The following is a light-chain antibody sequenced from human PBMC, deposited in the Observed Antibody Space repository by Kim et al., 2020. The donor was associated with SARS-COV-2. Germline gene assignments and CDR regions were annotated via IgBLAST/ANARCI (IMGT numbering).Light chain of an antibody. CDR1: QGISSY. V-gene: IGKV1-8*01. CDR3: QQYYSYPST. J-gene: IGKJ5*01. CDR2: AAS. Sequence: AAQGDRVTITCRASQGISSYLAWYQQKPGKAPKLLIYAASTLQSGVPSRFSGSGSGTDFTLTISCLQSEDFATYYCQQYYSYPSTFGQGTRLEIK.